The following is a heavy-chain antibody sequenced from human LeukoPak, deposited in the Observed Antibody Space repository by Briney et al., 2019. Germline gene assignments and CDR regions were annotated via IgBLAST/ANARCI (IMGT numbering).Heavy chain of an antibody. CDR3: AREWDFDSSGFYYYY. CDR1: GGTFSSYA. J-gene: IGHJ4*02. D-gene: IGHD3-22*01. Sequence: ASVKVSCKASGGTFSSYAISWVRQAPGQGLEWMGGIIPIFGTANYAQKFQGRVTITADESTRTAYMELSSLRSEDTAVYYCAREWDFDSSGFYYYYWGQGTLVTVSS. V-gene: IGHV1-69*01. CDR2: IIPIFGTA.